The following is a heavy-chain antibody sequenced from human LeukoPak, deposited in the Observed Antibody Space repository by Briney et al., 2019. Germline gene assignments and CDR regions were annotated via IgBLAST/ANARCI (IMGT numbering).Heavy chain of an antibody. CDR1: GFTFSSYA. CDR2: MPYDGDNK. V-gene: IGHV3-30*04. J-gene: IGHJ4*02. Sequence: GGSLRLSCAASGFTFSSYAMHWVRQAPGKGLEWVAVMPYDGDNKFYAASVKGRFTISRDNSKNALYLQMHSLRAEDTAVYYCARELTALLWFGELGYWGQGTLVTVSS. CDR3: ARELTALLWFGELGY. D-gene: IGHD3-10*01.